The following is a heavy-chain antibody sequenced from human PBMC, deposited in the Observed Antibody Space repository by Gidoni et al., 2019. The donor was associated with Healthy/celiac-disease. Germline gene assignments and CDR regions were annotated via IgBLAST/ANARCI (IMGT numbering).Heavy chain of an antibody. CDR2: IRPILGIA. D-gene: IGHD2-15*01. V-gene: IGHV1-69*02. Sequence: QVQLGQSGAEGKKPGSSVKVSCKASGGTFSSYPNSWVRQAPGQGLEWMGRIRPILGIANYAQKFQGRVTITADTSTSTAYMELSSLRSEDTAVYYCALEGYCSGGSCYSYTWYFDLWGRGTLVTVSS. CDR3: ALEGYCSGGSCYSYTWYFDL. CDR1: GGTFSSYP. J-gene: IGHJ2*01.